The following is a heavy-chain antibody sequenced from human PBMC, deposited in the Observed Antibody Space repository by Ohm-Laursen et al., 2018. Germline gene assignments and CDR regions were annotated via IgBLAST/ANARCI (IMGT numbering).Heavy chain of an antibody. Sequence: GTLSLTCTVSGGSISSSGYYWGWIRQPPGKGLEWIGSIYYSGNTNYNPSLKSRVIISVDASKNHFSLKLTSVTAADTAVYYCARGDLGYSSGADYWGQGTLVTVSS. D-gene: IGHD6-25*01. CDR1: GGSISSSGYY. J-gene: IGHJ4*02. V-gene: IGHV4-39*02. CDR2: IYYSGNT. CDR3: ARGDLGYSSGADY.